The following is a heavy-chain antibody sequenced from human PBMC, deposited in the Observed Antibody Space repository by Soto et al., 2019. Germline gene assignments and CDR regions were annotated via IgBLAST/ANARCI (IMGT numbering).Heavy chain of an antibody. Sequence: QVQLQESGPGLVKPSGTLSLTCAVSGGSISSSNWWSWVRQSPGKGLEWIGEIYHSRSTNYNPSLKSRVTISVDKSKNQFSLELSSVTAADTAVYYCARGSGRQVYNYYGMDVWGQGTTVTVSS. V-gene: IGHV4-4*02. CDR2: IYHSRST. J-gene: IGHJ6*02. CDR3: ARGSGRQVYNYYGMDV. CDR1: GGSISSSNW. D-gene: IGHD3-10*01.